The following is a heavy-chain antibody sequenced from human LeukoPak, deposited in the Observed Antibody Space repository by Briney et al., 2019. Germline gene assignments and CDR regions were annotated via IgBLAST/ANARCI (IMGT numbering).Heavy chain of an antibody. CDR1: GFTFSTYW. V-gene: IGHV3-7*03. CDR2: INEDGGEK. CDR3: AKSPVSSCRGSFCYPFDY. J-gene: IGHJ4*02. D-gene: IGHD2-15*01. Sequence: GGSLRLSCAASGFTFSTYWMTWVRQAPGKGLEWVANINEDGGEKHYVDSVKGRFTISRDNSRNTLYLQMNTLRAEDTAVYFCAKSPVSSCRGSFCYPFDYWGQGNLVTVSS.